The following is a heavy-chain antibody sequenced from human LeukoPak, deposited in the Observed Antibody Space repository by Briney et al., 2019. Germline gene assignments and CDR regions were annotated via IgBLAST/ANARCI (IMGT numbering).Heavy chain of an antibody. Sequence: GGPLRLSCAASGFTFNSYAMSWVRQTPGKGLEWVSAITASGASTNYADSVKGRFTISRDNSKNTLYLQMTSLRAEDTAVYYCAKAATSGSYGFDYWGQGTLVTVSS. V-gene: IGHV3-23*01. CDR1: GFTFNSYA. CDR2: ITASGAST. J-gene: IGHJ4*02. CDR3: AKAATSGSYGFDY. D-gene: IGHD3-10*01.